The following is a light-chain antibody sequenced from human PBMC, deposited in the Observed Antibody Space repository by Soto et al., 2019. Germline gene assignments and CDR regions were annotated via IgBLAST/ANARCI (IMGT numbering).Light chain of an antibody. CDR2: GNS. Sequence: QLVLTQPPSVSGAPGQRVTISCTGSSSNIGAGYDVHWYQQFPGTAPKLLIFGNSNRPSGVPDRFSGSTSGTSASLAITGLQAEDEADYYCQSYDSSLSGSVFGGGTKLTVL. CDR1: SSNIGAGYD. CDR3: QSYDSSLSGSV. J-gene: IGLJ3*02. V-gene: IGLV1-40*01.